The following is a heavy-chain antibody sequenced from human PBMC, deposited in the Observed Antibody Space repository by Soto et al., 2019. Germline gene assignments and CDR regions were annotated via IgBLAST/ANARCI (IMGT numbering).Heavy chain of an antibody. V-gene: IGHV1-58*01. CDR3: AAHEWRGTYSYGSGIYYNDY. Sequence: GASVKVSCKASGFTFTSSAVQWVRQARGQRLEWIGWIVVGSGNTNYAQKFQERVTITRDMSTSTAYMELSSLRSEDTAVYYCAAHEWRGTYSYGSGIYYNDYWGQGTLVTVSS. J-gene: IGHJ4*02. CDR1: GFTFTSSA. CDR2: IVVGSGNT. D-gene: IGHD3-10*01.